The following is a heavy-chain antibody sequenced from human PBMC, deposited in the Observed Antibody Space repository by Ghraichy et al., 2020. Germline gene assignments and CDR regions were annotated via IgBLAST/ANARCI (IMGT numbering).Heavy chain of an antibody. D-gene: IGHD6-19*01. J-gene: IGHJ2*01. CDR1: GFTFSNQP. CDR3: ATIAVSGLWYFNL. V-gene: IGHV3-23*01. CDR2: ISTGGDYI. Sequence: GGSLRLSCAASGFTFSNQPMSWVRQVPRKGLEWVSSISTGGDYIYYADPVKGRFTISRDNSKNTLYLQVDSLRAEDTAVYYCATIAVSGLWYFNLWGRDTLVTVSS.